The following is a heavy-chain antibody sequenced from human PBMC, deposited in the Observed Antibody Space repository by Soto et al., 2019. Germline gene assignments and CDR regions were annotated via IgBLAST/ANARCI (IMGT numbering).Heavy chain of an antibody. D-gene: IGHD1-7*01. Sequence: SETLSLTCTVSGGSITSYYWSWIRQPPGKGLEWIGYIFNIGTTNYNPSLKSRVTISMDTSKNHFSLKMTSLTATDTAVYYCARSTWNYYHYWGQGTLVTVS. CDR1: GGSITSYY. CDR2: IFNIGTT. J-gene: IGHJ4*02. V-gene: IGHV4-59*01. CDR3: ARSTWNYYHY.